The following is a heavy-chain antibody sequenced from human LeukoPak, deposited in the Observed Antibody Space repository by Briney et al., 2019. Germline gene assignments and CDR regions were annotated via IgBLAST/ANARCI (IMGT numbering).Heavy chain of an antibody. D-gene: IGHD6-19*01. J-gene: IGHJ6*02. CDR1: GYSFTSYW. Sequence: GLSLKISCKGSGYSFTSYWVSWVRQMPVKGLEWMGRIVPSDSYTNYSPSFQGHVTISADKSISTAYLQWSSLKASDTAMYYCARTGVAVAGIGYYYYGMDVWGQGTTVTVSS. V-gene: IGHV5-10-1*01. CDR2: IVPSDSYT. CDR3: ARTGVAVAGIGYYYYGMDV.